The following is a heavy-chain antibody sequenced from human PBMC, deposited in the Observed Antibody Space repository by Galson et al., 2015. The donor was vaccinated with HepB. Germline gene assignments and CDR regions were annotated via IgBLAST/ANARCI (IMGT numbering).Heavy chain of an antibody. D-gene: IGHD3-22*01. J-gene: IGHJ6*02. V-gene: IGHV1-2*04. Sequence: SVKVSCKASGYTFTGYYMHWVRQAPGQGLEWMGWINPNSGGTNYAQKFQGWVTMTRDTSISTAYMELSRLRSDDTAVYYCAVSRYYDSSGYSYRNYYYYYGMDVWGQGTTVTVSS. CDR3: AVSRYYDSSGYSYRNYYYYYGMDV. CDR1: GYTFTGYY. CDR2: INPNSGGT.